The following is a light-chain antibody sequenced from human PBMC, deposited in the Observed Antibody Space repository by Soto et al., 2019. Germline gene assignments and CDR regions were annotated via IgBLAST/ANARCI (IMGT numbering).Light chain of an antibody. J-gene: IGKJ1*01. V-gene: IGKV1-5*03. CDR1: QSISSW. CDR2: KAS. Sequence: DNQITQYPSAPSASVGDRITITCRASQSISSWLAWYQQKPGKAPKLLIYKASSLESGVPSRFSGSGSGTEFTLTISSLQPDDFATYYCQQYNSYSPTFGQGTKV. CDR3: QQYNSYSPT.